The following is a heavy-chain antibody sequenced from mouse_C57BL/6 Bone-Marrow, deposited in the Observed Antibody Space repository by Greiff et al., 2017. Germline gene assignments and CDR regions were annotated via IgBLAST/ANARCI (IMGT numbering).Heavy chain of an antibody. Sequence: QVQLQQPGAELVKPGASVKLSCKASGYTFTSYWMHWVQQRPGQGLEWIGMIHHNSGSTNANEKSKSKATLTVDKSSCTAYMQLRSLTSEDSAVSYCARSTTVVATKFDVWGTGTTVTVSS. CDR2: IHHNSGST. CDR1: GYTFTSYW. CDR3: ARSTTVVATKFDV. J-gene: IGHJ1*03. V-gene: IGHV1-64*01. D-gene: IGHD1-1*01.